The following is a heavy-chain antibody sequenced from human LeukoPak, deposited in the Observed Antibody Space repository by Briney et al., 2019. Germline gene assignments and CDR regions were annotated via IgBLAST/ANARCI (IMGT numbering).Heavy chain of an antibody. CDR1: GGSIGSYY. Sequence: SETLSLTCTVSGGSIGSYYWSWIRQPAGKGLEWIGRIYTSGSTNYNPSLKSRVTMSVDTSKNQFSLKLSSVTAADTAVYYCARQGTITMIVVVMVFDPWGQGTLVTVSS. D-gene: IGHD3-22*01. CDR3: ARQGTITMIVVVMVFDP. CDR2: IYTSGST. J-gene: IGHJ5*02. V-gene: IGHV4-4*07.